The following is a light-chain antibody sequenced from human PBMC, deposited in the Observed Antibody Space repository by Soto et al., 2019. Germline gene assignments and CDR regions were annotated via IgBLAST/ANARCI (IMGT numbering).Light chain of an antibody. J-gene: IGLJ1*01. CDR2: EVS. V-gene: IGLV2-23*02. Sequence: QSALAQPASVSGSPGQSITISCTGTSGDVGSCSPVSWYQQLPGKAPKLIIYEVSKRPSGVSNRFSGSKSGNTASLTISGLQAEDEAEYYCCSYAGGDTFFLFGTGTKATVL. CDR1: SGDVGSCSP. CDR3: CSYAGGDTFFL.